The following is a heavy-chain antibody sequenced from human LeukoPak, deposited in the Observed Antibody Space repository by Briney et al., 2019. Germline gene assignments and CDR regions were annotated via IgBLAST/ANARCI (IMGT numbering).Heavy chain of an antibody. CDR2: IIPIFGTA. D-gene: IGHD7-27*01. Sequence: SVRVSCKASGGTFSSYAISWVRQAPGQGLEWMGGIIPIFGTANYAQKFQGRVTMTSDMATSTVYMELSSLRSEDAAVYYCARDWGASNYFDYWGQGSLIIVSS. V-gene: IGHV1-69*05. CDR3: ARDWGASNYFDY. J-gene: IGHJ4*02. CDR1: GGTFSSYA.